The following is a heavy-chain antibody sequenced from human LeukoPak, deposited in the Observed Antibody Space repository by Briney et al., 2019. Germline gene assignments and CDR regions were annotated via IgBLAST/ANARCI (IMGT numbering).Heavy chain of an antibody. CDR3: ATAPPSGTYYYFDY. V-gene: IGHV1-46*01. Sequence: ASVTVSCKASGYTFTSYYMHWVRQAPGQGLEWMGIINSSGGSTSYAQKFQGRVTMTRDTSTSTVYMELSSLRSEDTAVYYCATAPPSGTYYYFDYWGQGTLVTVSS. D-gene: IGHD1-26*01. J-gene: IGHJ4*02. CDR1: GYTFTSYY. CDR2: INSSGGST.